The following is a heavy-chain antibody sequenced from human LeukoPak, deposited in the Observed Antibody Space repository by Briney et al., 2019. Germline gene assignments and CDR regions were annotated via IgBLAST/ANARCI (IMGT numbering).Heavy chain of an antibody. CDR3: ASIIAAAGKGYFLDY. D-gene: IGHD6-13*01. Sequence: SETLSLTCTVSGGSISSSSYYWGWIRQPPGKGLEWIGSIYYSGSTYYNPSLKSRVTISVDTSKNQFSLKLSSVTAADTAVYYCASIIAAAGKGYFLDYWGQGTLVTGSS. V-gene: IGHV4-39*01. CDR2: IYYSGST. CDR1: GGSISSSSYY. J-gene: IGHJ4*02.